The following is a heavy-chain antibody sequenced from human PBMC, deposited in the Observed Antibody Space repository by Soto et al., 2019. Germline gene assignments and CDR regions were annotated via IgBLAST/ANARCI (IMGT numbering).Heavy chain of an antibody. V-gene: IGHV1-18*01. CDR3: ARRGYCSGGSCYGNYYYYYGMDV. D-gene: IGHD2-15*01. CDR1: GYTFTSYG. Sequence: ASVKVSCKASGYTFTSYGISWVRQAPGQGLEWMGCISAYNGNTNYAQKLQGRVTMTTDTSTSTAYMELRSLRSDDTAVYYCARRGYCSGGSCYGNYYYYYGMDVWGQGTTVTVSS. CDR2: ISAYNGNT. J-gene: IGHJ6*02.